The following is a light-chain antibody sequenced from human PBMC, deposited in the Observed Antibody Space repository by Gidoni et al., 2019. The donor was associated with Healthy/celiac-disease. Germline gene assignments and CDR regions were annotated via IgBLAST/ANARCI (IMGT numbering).Light chain of an antibody. CDR2: DVS. Sequence: QSALTQPASVSGSPGQSITISCTGTSSDVGGYNYVSLYQQHPGKAPKLMIYDVSKRPSGVSNRVSGCKAGNTASLTISWLQAEDEADYYCSSYTSSSVVFGGGTKLTVL. CDR3: SSYTSSSVV. J-gene: IGLJ2*01. CDR1: SSDVGGYNY. V-gene: IGLV2-14*01.